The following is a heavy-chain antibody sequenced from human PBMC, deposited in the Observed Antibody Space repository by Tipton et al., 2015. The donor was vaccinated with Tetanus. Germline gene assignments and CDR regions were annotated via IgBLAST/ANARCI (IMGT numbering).Heavy chain of an antibody. CDR2: INYSGSP. J-gene: IGHJ4*02. V-gene: IGHV4-39*01. CDR3: ARRTGGSSYALFDY. Sequence: GLVKPSETLSLTCTVSGGSISSSSYYWGWIRQPPGKGLEWIGTINYSGSPYYNPSLKSRVTISVDTSKNQFSLKLSSVSAADTAVYYCARRTGGSSYALFDYWGQGTLVTVSS. D-gene: IGHD1-26*01. CDR1: GGSISSSSYY.